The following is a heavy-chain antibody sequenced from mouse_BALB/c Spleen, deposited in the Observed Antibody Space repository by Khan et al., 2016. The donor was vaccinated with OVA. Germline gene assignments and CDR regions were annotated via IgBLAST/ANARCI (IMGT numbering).Heavy chain of an antibody. Sequence: VQLQQSGTVLARPGASVKMSCKASGYSFTSYLIHWVKQRHGQGLEWIGDIYPGNSDTTYNQKFKDKAQLNTGTSANPAYMELSRLTNEDSAVDYCARGGYSSFAYWGQGTLVTVSA. V-gene: IGHV1-5*01. J-gene: IGHJ3*01. CDR3: ARGGYSSFAY. D-gene: IGHD1-3*01. CDR1: GYSFTSYL. CDR2: IYPGNSDT.